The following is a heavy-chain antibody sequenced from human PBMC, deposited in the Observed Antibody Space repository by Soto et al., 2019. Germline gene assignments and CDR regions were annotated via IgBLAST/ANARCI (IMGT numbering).Heavy chain of an antibody. J-gene: IGHJ4*02. CDR3: ARGSRYCSSASCYSLDY. Sequence: EVQLVESGGGLVQPGGSLRLSCAASGFTFSSYWMSWVRQAPGKGLEWVANIKQGGGEKYYVDSVKGRFTISRDNAKNSLYLQMNSLRAEDTAVYYCARGSRYCSSASCYSLDYWGQGTLVTVSS. D-gene: IGHD2-2*01. CDR2: IKQGGGEK. CDR1: GFTFSSYW. V-gene: IGHV3-7*01.